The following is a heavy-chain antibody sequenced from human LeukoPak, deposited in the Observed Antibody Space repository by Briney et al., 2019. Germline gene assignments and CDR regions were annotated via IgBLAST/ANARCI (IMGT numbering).Heavy chain of an antibody. CDR2: IFYSGST. J-gene: IGHJ4*02. Sequence: SETLSLTCTVSGGSISSYYWSWIRQPPGKGLEWIGSIFYSGSTYYNPSLKSRVTISVDTSTNQFSLKVNSLTTADTAVYYCAREGRGQQLTPIDYWGPGALVTVSS. V-gene: IGHV4-59*12. CDR1: GGSISSYY. D-gene: IGHD6-13*01. CDR3: AREGRGQQLTPIDY.